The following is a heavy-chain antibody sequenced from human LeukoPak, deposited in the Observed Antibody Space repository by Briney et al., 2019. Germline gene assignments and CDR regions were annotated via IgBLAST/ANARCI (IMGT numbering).Heavy chain of an antibody. Sequence: GGSLRLSCAASAFSFSSHWMHWVRQAPGKGLVWVSRINSDGSITSNADSVKGRFTISRDNAKNTLFLQMNSLRAEDTAVYYCVRDLWNYYDSSGYYYEDYWGQGTLVTVSS. D-gene: IGHD3-22*01. CDR1: AFSFSSHW. J-gene: IGHJ4*02. V-gene: IGHV3-74*01. CDR2: INSDGSIT. CDR3: VRDLWNYYDSSGYYYEDY.